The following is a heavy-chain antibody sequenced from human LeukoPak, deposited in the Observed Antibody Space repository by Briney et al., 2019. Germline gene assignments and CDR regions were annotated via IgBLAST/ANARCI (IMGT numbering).Heavy chain of an antibody. V-gene: IGHV3-7*05. Sequence: GGSLRLSCAASGFTFSSYWMTWVRPAPGKGLEWVANIREDGGEKNYVDSVKGRFTISRDSSKNTLYLQMSSLRAEDTAVYYCARRFITVTTPSFYYWGQGTLVTVSS. CDR2: IREDGGEK. D-gene: IGHD4-17*01. CDR3: ARRFITVTTPSFYY. CDR1: GFTFSSYW. J-gene: IGHJ4*02.